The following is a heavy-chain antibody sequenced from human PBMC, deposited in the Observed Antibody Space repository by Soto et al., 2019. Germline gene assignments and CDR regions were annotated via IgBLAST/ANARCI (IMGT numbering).Heavy chain of an antibody. D-gene: IGHD3-3*01. CDR3: TTLSITIFGVVLMDV. CDR2: IKSKTDGGTT. Sequence: GESLKISCAASGFTFSNAWMNWVRPAPGKGLEWVGRIKSKTDGGTTDYAAPVKGRFTISRDDSKNTLYLQMNSLKTEDTAVYYCTTLSITIFGVVLMDVWGQGTTVTVS. V-gene: IGHV3-15*07. J-gene: IGHJ6*02. CDR1: GFTFSNAW.